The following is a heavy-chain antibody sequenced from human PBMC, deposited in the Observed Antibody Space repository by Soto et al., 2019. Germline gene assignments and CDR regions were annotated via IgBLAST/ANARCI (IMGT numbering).Heavy chain of an antibody. D-gene: IGHD3-16*02. CDR1: GFSLRNARMG. V-gene: IGHV2-26*01. J-gene: IGHJ4*02. CDR2: TFSNAEK. CDR3: AAAQQDYEYVWETYRYSGFEY. Sequence: QVTLKESGPALVKPTETLTLTCTVSGFSLRNARMGVSWIRQPPGKALEWLAKTFSNAEKYYSTSLKSRLTISKDTSKSQVVLTMTDMDPVDTATYYCAAAQQDYEYVWETYRYSGFEYWGQGTLVTVSS.